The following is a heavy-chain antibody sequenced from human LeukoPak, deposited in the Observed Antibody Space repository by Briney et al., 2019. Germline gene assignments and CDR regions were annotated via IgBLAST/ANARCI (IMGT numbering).Heavy chain of an antibody. CDR1: GGTFNNSA. J-gene: IGHJ5*02. D-gene: IGHD4-17*01. CDR2: IMPLFGTA. Sequence: SVKVSCKTSGGTFNNSAISWVRRAPGQGLEWLGGIMPLFGTAGYAQKFQGRVTITKDESTRTVYLELTSLTSDDTAVYYCARDVHGDYGSGWFDPWGQGTLVSVSS. V-gene: IGHV1-69*05. CDR3: ARDVHGDYGSGWFDP.